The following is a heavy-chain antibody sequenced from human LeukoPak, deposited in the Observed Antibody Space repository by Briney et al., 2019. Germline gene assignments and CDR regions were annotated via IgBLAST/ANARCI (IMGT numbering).Heavy chain of an antibody. J-gene: IGHJ4*02. CDR1: GFTFSDYG. D-gene: IGHD3-10*01. V-gene: IGHV3-30*03. CDR2: ISYDGSHK. CDR3: ASSFGATRGY. Sequence: GGSLRLSCAASGFTFSDYGMHWVRQAPGKGLEWVALISYDGSHKDYTDSVKGRFTISRDNSKNTLYLQMNSLRAEDTAVYYCASSFGATRGYWGQGTLVTVSS.